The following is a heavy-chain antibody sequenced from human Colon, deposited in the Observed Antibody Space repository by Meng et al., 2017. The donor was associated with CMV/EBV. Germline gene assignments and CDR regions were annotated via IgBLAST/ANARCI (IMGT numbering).Heavy chain of an antibody. Sequence: QVQLLQSGPAVKKAGASVKVSCKTSGYRFIDHYIHWVRQAPGQGLEWMGWIIPNSGGTDYAQKFQGRVTMTRDTSIDTAYMEVTRLTSDDTAVYFCARGSSGSWGGSNWFDPWGQGTLVTVSS. J-gene: IGHJ5*02. CDR2: IIPNSGGT. CDR1: GYRFIDHY. CDR3: ARGSSGSWGGSNWFDP. V-gene: IGHV1-2*02. D-gene: IGHD1-26*01.